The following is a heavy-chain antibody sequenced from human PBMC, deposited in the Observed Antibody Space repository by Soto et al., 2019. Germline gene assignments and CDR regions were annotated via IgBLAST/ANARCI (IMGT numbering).Heavy chain of an antibody. CDR2: ISAYNGNT. Sequence: QVQRVQSGAEVKKPGASVKVSCKASGYTFTSYGISWVRQAPGQGLEWMGWISAYNGNTNYAQKLQGRVTMTTDTSTSTAYMERRSLRSDDTAVYYCAREYDFLGGANWFDPWGQGTLVTVSS. J-gene: IGHJ5*02. D-gene: IGHD3-3*01. CDR3: AREYDFLGGANWFDP. CDR1: GYTFTSYG. V-gene: IGHV1-18*04.